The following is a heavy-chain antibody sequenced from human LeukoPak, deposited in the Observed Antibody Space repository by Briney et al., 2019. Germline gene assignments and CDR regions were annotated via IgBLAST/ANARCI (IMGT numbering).Heavy chain of an antibody. D-gene: IGHD2-15*01. CDR1: RFTFSSYA. J-gene: IGHJ6*02. V-gene: IGHV3-23*01. Sequence: GGSLRLSCAASRFTFSSYAMSWVRQAPGKGLEWVSAIGGSGGSTYYADSVKGRFTISRDNSKNTLYLQMNSLRAEDTAVYYCAKEVVYETDYYYYYGMDVWGQGTTVTVSS. CDR3: AKEVVYETDYYYYYGMDV. CDR2: IGGSGGST.